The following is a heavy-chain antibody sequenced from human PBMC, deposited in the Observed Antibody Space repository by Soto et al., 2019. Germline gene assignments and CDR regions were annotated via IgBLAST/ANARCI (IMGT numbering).Heavy chain of an antibody. Sequence: PGGSLRLSCAASGFTFSSYWMHWVRQAPGKGLVWVSRIKSDGSSTDYADSVKGRFTISRDNAKNTVYLQMNSLRAEDTAVYYCASGGTVVPPAAQFDYWGQGTLVTVSS. J-gene: IGHJ4*02. CDR3: ASGGTVVPPAAQFDY. CDR2: IKSDGSST. D-gene: IGHD2-2*01. CDR1: GFTFSSYW. V-gene: IGHV3-74*01.